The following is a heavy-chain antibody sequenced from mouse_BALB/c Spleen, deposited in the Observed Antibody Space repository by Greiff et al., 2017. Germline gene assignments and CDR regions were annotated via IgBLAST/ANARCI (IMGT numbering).Heavy chain of an antibody. D-gene: IGHD2-4*01. V-gene: IGHV1-4*01. J-gene: IGHJ3*01. CDR2: INPSSGYT. Sequence: VKLMESGAELARPGASVKMSCKASGYTFTSYTMHWVKQRPGQGLEWIGYINPSSGYTNYNQKFKDKATLTADKSSSTAYMQLSSLTSEDSAVYYGAREDDYDAEYWGQGTLVTVSA. CDR3: AREDDYDAEY. CDR1: GYTFTSYT.